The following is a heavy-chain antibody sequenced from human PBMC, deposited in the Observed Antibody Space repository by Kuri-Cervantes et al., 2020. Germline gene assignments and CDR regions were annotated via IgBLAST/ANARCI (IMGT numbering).Heavy chain of an antibody. CDR1: GLTFSSYW. CDR2: ISPDGSEK. D-gene: IGHD1-26*01. V-gene: IGHV3-7*02. CDR3: ATGGSYFYY. Sequence: GESLKISCAASGLTFSSYWMNWVRQAPGKGLEWVATISPDGSEKYFVDSVKGRFTVSRDNAKNSLYLQMDSLRAEDTAVYYCATGGSYFYYWGQGTLVTVSS. J-gene: IGHJ4*02.